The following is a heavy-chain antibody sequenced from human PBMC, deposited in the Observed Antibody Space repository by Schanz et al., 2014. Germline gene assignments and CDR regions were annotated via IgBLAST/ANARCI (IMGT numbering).Heavy chain of an antibody. V-gene: IGHV3-23*04. CDR2: ISASGGTT. CDR1: GFTFSAYA. Sequence: EVQLVESGGGLVQPGRSLRLSCAASGFTFSAYAMCWVRQAPGKGLEWVSAISASGGTTYYADSVKGRFTISRDNSKNTLYLQMSSLRAEDTAVYYCAKSQGSSFDSWGQGTLVTVSS. D-gene: IGHD6-13*01. CDR3: AKSQGSSFDS. J-gene: IGHJ4*02.